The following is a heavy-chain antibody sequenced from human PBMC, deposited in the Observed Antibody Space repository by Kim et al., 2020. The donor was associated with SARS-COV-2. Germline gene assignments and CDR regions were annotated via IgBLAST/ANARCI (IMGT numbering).Heavy chain of an antibody. Sequence: VSVKSRITINPDTSKNQFSLQLNSVTPEDTAVYYCARTAQGIAAAGKSDYWGQGTLVTVSS. D-gene: IGHD6-13*01. J-gene: IGHJ4*02. V-gene: IGHV6-1*01. CDR3: ARTAQGIAAAGKSDY.